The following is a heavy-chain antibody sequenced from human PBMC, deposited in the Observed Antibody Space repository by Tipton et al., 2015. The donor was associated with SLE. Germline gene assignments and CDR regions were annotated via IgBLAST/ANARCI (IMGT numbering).Heavy chain of an antibody. Sequence: TLSLTCAVYGGSFSGYYWSWFRQPPGEGLGWIGEFNHSGSTNYNPSPNSRVNISVDTSKNQFSLKLSSVNAADTAVYYCARGEGGRFSGYGLGYWGQGTLVTVSS. V-gene: IGHV4-34*01. CDR3: ARGEGGRFSGYGLGY. CDR2: FNHSGST. J-gene: IGHJ4*02. D-gene: IGHD5-12*01. CDR1: GGSFSGYY.